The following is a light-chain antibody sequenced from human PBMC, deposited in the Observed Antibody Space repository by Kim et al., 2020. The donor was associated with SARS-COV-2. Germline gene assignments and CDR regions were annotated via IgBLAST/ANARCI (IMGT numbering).Light chain of an antibody. J-gene: IGLJ2*01. CDR1: SGSIAGNF. V-gene: IGLV6-57*03. Sequence: GKTVTSSCNRSSGSIAGNFVQWYQQRPGSAPTNVIYEDIQRPSGVPDRFSGSIDSSSNSASLTISGLRTEDEATYYCQSYDRTTVIFGGGTQLTVL. CDR3: QSYDRTTVI. CDR2: EDI.